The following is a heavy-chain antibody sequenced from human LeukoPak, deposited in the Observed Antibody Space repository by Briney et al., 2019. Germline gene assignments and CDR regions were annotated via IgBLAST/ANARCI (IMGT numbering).Heavy chain of an antibody. J-gene: IGHJ4*02. Sequence: SETLSLTCSVSGYSISSGYYWGWIRQPPGKGLEWIGSIYRSGSTNYNPSLKSRVTISVDTSMNQFSLKLSSVTAADTAVYYCARGRITMIRGIIISGYFDYWGQGALVTVSS. CDR2: IYRSGST. D-gene: IGHD3-10*01. CDR1: GYSISSGYY. V-gene: IGHV4-38-2*02. CDR3: ARGRITMIRGIIISGYFDY.